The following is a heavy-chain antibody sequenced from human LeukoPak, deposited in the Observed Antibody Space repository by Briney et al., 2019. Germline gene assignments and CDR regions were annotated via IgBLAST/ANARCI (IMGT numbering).Heavy chain of an antibody. CDR2: ISSDGINT. V-gene: IGHV3-64*01. Sequence: GGSLRLSCAASGFNFSTYAMHWVRQAPGKGLEYVSAISSDGINTYYANSVKGRFTISRDNSKNTLYLQMGSLRAEDMAVYYCVRVIQGINSSWYGSWGQGTLVTVSS. CDR3: VRVIQGINSSWYGS. CDR1: GFNFSTYA. J-gene: IGHJ1*01. D-gene: IGHD6-13*01.